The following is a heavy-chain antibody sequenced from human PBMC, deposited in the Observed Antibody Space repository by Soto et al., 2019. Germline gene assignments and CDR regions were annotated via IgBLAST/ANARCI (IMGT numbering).Heavy chain of an antibody. V-gene: IGHV3-48*01. J-gene: IGHJ4*02. D-gene: IGHD4-17*01. CDR3: ARDTVTEYDYGDYDSMRY. CDR1: GFTFSSYS. CDR2: ISSSSSTI. Sequence: EVQLVESGGGLVQPGGSLRLSCAASGFTFSSYSMNWVRQAPGKGLEWVSYISSSSSTIYYADSVKGRFTISRDNAKNSLYLQMNSLRAEDTAVYYCARDTVTEYDYGDYDSMRYWGQGTLVTVSS.